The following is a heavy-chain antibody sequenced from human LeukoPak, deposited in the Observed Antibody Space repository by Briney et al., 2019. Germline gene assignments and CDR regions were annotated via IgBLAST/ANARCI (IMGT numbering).Heavy chain of an antibody. Sequence: SVKVSCKASGGTFSSYAVSWVRQAPGQGLEWMGGIIPIFGTANYAQKFQGRVTITADESTSTAYMELSSLRSEDTAVYYCARDEAYCSGGSCGAFDIWGQGTMVTVSS. D-gene: IGHD2-15*01. J-gene: IGHJ3*02. CDR3: ARDEAYCSGGSCGAFDI. V-gene: IGHV1-69*13. CDR2: IIPIFGTA. CDR1: GGTFSSYA.